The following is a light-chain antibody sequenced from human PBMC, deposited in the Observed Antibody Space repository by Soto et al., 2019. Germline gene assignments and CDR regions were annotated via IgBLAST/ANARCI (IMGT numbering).Light chain of an antibody. CDR1: SSDVGGYNY. CDR2: EVS. CDR3: SSYAGNNNLV. V-gene: IGLV2-8*01. Sequence: QSALTQPPSASGSPGQSVPISCTGTSSDVGGYNYVSWYQQYPGKAPKFMIYEVSKRPSGVPDRFSGSKSGNTASLTVSGLQADDEADYYCSSYAGNNNLVFGGGTKVTVL. J-gene: IGLJ2*01.